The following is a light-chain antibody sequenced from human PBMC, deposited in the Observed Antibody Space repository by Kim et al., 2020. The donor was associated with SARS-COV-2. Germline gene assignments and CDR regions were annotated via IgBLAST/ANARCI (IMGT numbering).Light chain of an antibody. J-gene: IGKJ5*01. Sequence: PGERATLSWRASQSVSSSYLAWYQQKPGQAPRLRIYGASSRATGIPDRFSGRGSGTDFTLTISRLEPEDWAVYYCQQYGSSPRIAFGQGTRLEI. CDR3: QQYGSSPRIA. V-gene: IGKV3-20*01. CDR1: QSVSSSY. CDR2: GAS.